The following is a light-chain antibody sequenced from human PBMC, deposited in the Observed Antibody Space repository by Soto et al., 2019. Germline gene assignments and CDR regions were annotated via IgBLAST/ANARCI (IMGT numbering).Light chain of an antibody. CDR3: QQRRTWPLT. V-gene: IGKV3-11*01. Sequence: PGESATLSCRASQRVGTFLAWYQHKPGQAPRLLILDASTRATGVPPRFSGSKSGTDFTLTISRLEPEDFAVYYCQQRRTWPLTFGGGTKVDI. J-gene: IGKJ4*01. CDR1: QRVGTF. CDR2: DAS.